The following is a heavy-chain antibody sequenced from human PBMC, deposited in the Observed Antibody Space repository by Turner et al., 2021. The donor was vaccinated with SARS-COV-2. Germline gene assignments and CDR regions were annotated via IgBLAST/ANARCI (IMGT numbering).Heavy chain of an antibody. CDR3: ARDGSTVGGFDY. CDR1: GFTFSDYY. J-gene: IGHJ4*02. D-gene: IGHD4-17*01. Sequence: QVQLVESGGGLVKPGGSLRLPCAASGFTFSDYYMSWIRQAPGKGLEWVSYISSSSYYTNYADSVKGRFTISRDNAKNSLYLQMNSLRAEDTAVYYCARDGSTVGGFDYWGQGTLVTVSS. V-gene: IGHV3-11*06. CDR2: ISSSSYYT.